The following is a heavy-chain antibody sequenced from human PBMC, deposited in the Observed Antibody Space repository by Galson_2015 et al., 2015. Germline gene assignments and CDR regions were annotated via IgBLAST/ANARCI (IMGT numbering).Heavy chain of an antibody. Sequence: SLRLSCAASGFTFSSYAMSWVRQAPGKWLEWVSGISRNGGSTYYADSVKGRFTITRDNSKKTLNVQMNSLRVEDTALFYCAEHSVNDEEDAVEIWGKGTKVTV. CDR2: ISRNGGST. V-gene: IGHV3-23*01. D-gene: IGHD1-1*01. CDR1: GFTFSSYA. J-gene: IGHJ3*02. CDR3: AEHSVNDEEDAVEI.